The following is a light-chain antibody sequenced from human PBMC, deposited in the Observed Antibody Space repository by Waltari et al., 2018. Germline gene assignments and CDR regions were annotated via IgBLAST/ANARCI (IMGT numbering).Light chain of an antibody. CDR1: QDISNW. CDR3: QHHNSYPYS. J-gene: IGKJ2*03. CDR2: AAS. Sequence: DIQMTQSPSSLSASVGDSVPITCQASQDISNWLAWYQQKPGKAPKLLIYAASSLQSGVPSRFSGSGSGTEFTFSISSLQPEDFATYYCQHHNSYPYSFGQGTKVEIK. V-gene: IGKV1-12*01.